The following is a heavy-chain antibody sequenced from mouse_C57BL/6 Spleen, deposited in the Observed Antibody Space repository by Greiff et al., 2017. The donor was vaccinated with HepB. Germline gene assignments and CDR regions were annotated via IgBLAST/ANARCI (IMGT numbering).Heavy chain of an antibody. Sequence: DVMLVESGGGLVQPGGSMKLSCVASGFTFSNYWMNWVRQSPEKGLEWVAQIRLKSDNYATHYAESVKGRFTISRDDSKSSVYLQMNNLRAEDTGIYYCTIYYYGSSYGYFDVWGTGTTVTVSS. J-gene: IGHJ1*03. CDR3: TIYYYGSSYGYFDV. CDR2: IRLKSDNYAT. D-gene: IGHD1-1*01. CDR1: GFTFSNYW. V-gene: IGHV6-3*01.